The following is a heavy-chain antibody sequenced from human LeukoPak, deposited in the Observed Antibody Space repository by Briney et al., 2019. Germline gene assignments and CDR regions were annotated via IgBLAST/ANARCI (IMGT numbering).Heavy chain of an antibody. Sequence: ASVKVSCKASGYTFTSYGISWVRQAPGQGLEWMGWISAYNGNTNYAQKLQGRVTMTTDTSTSTAYMELRSLRSDDTAVYHCAIPPESGYSVYWGQGTLVPVSS. CDR3: AIPPESGYSVY. D-gene: IGHD3-22*01. CDR1: GYTFTSYG. V-gene: IGHV1-18*01. J-gene: IGHJ4*02. CDR2: ISAYNGNT.